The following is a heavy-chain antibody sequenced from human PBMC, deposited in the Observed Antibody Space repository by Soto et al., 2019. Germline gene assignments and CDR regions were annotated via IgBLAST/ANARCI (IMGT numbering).Heavy chain of an antibody. J-gene: IGHJ5*02. CDR3: AKDVSSRRWFDP. D-gene: IGHD3-16*01. V-gene: IGHV4-4*07. CDR2: MQHTGNT. Sequence: SETLSLTCTVSGASIRSYHWSWIRQPAGKGLEWIGRMQHTGNTNYNPSLKSRVTMSVDTSKNQISLKMTSVTAADTAVYFCAKDVSSRRWFDPWGQGILVTVSS. CDR1: GASIRSYH.